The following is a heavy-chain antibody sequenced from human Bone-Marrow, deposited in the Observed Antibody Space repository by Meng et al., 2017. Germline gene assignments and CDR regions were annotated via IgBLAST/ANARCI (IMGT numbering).Heavy chain of an antibody. Sequence: FGEALSQRGVSCRSFCEALVFTVSRNYMSWVRQATGKGLEWVSVIYSCGSTYYADSVKGRFTISRDNSKNTLYLQMNSLRADDTAVYYCAREAPLGYYYYAMDAWGQGTLVTVSS. CDR3: AREAPLGYYYYAMDA. CDR1: VFTVSRNY. V-gene: IGHV3-66*03. J-gene: IGHJ6*02. D-gene: IGHD3-16*01. CDR2: IYSCGST.